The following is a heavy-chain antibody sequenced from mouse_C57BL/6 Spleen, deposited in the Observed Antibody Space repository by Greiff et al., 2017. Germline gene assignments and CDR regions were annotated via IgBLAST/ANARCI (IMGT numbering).Heavy chain of an antibody. J-gene: IGHJ2*01. Sequence: VQLQQSGPELVKPGASVKISCKASGYTFTDYYMNWVKQSHGKSLEWIGDINPNNGGTSYNQKFKGKATLTVDKSSSTAYMELRSLTSDDSAVYYCARSRGDYFDYWGQGTTLTVSS. V-gene: IGHV1-26*01. CDR2: INPNNGGT. CDR1: GYTFTDYY. CDR3: ARSRGDYFDY.